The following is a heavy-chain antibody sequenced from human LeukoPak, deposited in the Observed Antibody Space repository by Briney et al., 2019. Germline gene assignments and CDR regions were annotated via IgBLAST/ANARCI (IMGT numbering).Heavy chain of an antibody. Sequence: ASVKVSCKASGYTFTDYYMHWVRRAPGQGLEWMGWISPNSGGTKYAQKFQGRVTMTRDTSISTAYMELSRLRSDDTAVYYCAREVVAGDNCFDPWGQGTLVTVSS. CDR1: GYTFTDYY. CDR3: AREVVAGDNCFDP. CDR2: ISPNSGGT. J-gene: IGHJ5*02. D-gene: IGHD2-2*01. V-gene: IGHV1-2*02.